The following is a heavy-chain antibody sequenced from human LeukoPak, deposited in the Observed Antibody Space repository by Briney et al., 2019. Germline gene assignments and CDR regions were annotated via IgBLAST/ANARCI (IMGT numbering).Heavy chain of an antibody. V-gene: IGHV1-46*01. CDR1: GYTFTSYY. J-gene: IGHJ5*02. CDR3: ARDWFDP. Sequence: ASVKVSCKASGYTFTSYYMHWVRQAPGQGLEWMGIINPSGGSTSYAQKFQGRVTITADESTSTAYMELSSLRSEDTAVYYCARDWFDPWGQGTLVTVSS. CDR2: INPSGGST.